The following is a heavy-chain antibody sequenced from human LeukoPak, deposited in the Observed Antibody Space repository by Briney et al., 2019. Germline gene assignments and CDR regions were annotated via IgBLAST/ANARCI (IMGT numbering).Heavy chain of an antibody. CDR3: ARDTLGSYYYYGMDV. V-gene: IGHV3-21*01. J-gene: IGHJ6*02. CDR2: ISSSSSYI. CDR1: GFTFSSYG. D-gene: IGHD5-12*01. Sequence: GGSLRLSCAASGFTFSSYGMNWVRQAPGKGLEWVSSISSSSSYIYYADSVKGRFTISRDNAKNSLYLQMNSLRAEDTAVYYCARDTLGSYYYYGMDVWGQGTTVTVSS.